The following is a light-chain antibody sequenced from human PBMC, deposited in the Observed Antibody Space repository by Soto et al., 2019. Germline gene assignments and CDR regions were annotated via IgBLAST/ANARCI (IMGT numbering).Light chain of an antibody. CDR3: SSYTNSGTVL. CDR2: NVR. J-gene: IGLJ2*01. Sequence: QSPLTQPASVSGSPGQSITISCTGTSSDVGGYDYVSWYQQYAGKAPKLTIYNVRNRPSGVSNRFSGSKSGNTASLTISGLQPEDEADYFCSSYTNSGTVLFGGGTKLTVL. CDR1: SSDVGGYDY. V-gene: IGLV2-14*01.